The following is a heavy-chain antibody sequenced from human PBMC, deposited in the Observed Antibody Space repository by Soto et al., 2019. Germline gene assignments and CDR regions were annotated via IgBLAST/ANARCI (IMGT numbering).Heavy chain of an antibody. CDR3: ARDLEVFGITMTPDAFDI. J-gene: IGHJ3*02. V-gene: IGHV1-69*13. CDR2: IIPIFGTA. CDR1: GGTFSSYA. D-gene: IGHD3-22*01. Sequence: ASVRIACKASGGTFSSYAMSGVRQANGQGLEWMGGIIPIFGTANYAQKFQGRVTITADESTSTAYMELSSLRSEDTAVYYCARDLEVFGITMTPDAFDIWGQGTMVTVS.